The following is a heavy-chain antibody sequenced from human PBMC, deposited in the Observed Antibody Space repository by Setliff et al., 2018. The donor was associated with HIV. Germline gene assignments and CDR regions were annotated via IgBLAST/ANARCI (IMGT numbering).Heavy chain of an antibody. V-gene: IGHV4-39*02. CDR2: VYYNGRT. CDR3: AREVDSQGDY. D-gene: IGHD2-21*01. J-gene: IGHJ4*02. CDR1: GGSISTRTFY. Sequence: SETLSLTCTVSGGSISTRTFYWGWIRQPPGKGLQWIGNVYYNGRTYYNPSLKSRVTLSVDTSKNQFSLKMTSVTAADTALYYCAREVDSQGDYWGQGTLVTVSS.